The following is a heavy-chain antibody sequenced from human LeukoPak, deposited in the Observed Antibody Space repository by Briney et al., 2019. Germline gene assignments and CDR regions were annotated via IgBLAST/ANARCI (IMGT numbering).Heavy chain of an antibody. CDR2: ISGSGGST. CDR3: AKVSSPGIAAAGEGY. CDR1: GFTFSSYA. D-gene: IGHD6-13*01. Sequence: PGGSLRLSCAASGFTFSSYAMSWVRQAPGKGLEWVSAISGSGGSTYYADSVKGRFTISRDNSKNTLYLQMNSLRAEDTAVYYCAKVSSPGIAAAGEGYWGQGTLVTVSS. J-gene: IGHJ4*02. V-gene: IGHV3-23*01.